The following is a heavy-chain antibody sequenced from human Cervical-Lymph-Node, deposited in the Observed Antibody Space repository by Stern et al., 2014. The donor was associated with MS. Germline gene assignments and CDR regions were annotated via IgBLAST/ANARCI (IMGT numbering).Heavy chain of an antibody. CDR2: ISSSSSYI. D-gene: IGHD1-7*01. V-gene: IGHV3-21*01. CDR1: GFTFSSYS. J-gene: IGHJ2*01. CDR3: ARVGITGTTDWYFDL. Sequence: VQLVGSGGGLVKPGGSLRLSCAASGFTFSSYSMNWVRQAPGKGLEWVSSISSSSSYIYYADSVKGRFTISRDNAKNSLYLQMNSLRAEDTAVYYCARVGITGTTDWYFDLWGRGTLVTVSS.